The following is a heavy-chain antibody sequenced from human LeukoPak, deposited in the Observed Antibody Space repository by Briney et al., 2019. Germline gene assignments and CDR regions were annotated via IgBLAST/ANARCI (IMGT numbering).Heavy chain of an antibody. J-gene: IGHJ4*02. CDR1: GYTFTTHG. V-gene: IGHV1-18*01. D-gene: IGHD3-22*01. Sequence: GASVKVSCKASGYTFTTHGISWVRQAPGQGLEWMGWISAYNGNTNYAQKFQGRVTMTTDTSTSTAYMELRSLRSDDTAVYYCATTWAETYYYDSSGYYFDYWGQGTLVTVSP. CDR3: ATTWAETYYYDSSGYYFDY. CDR2: ISAYNGNT.